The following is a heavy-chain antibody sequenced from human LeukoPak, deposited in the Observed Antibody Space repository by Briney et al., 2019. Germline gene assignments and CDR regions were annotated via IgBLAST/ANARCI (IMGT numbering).Heavy chain of an antibody. V-gene: IGHV3-30*09. CDR1: GFTFSSYA. D-gene: IGHD2-21*02. Sequence: GRSLRLSCAASGFTFSSYAMHWVRQAPGKGLERVAVISYDGNTKYYADSVKGRFAISRDNSKNTLYLQMNSLRPEDTAVYYCARPHIVVVTATRWALDYWGQGALVTVSS. CDR2: ISYDGNTK. CDR3: ARPHIVVVTATRWALDY. J-gene: IGHJ4*02.